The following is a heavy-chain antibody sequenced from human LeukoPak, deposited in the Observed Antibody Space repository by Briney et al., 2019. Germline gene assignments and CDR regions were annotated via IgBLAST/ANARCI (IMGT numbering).Heavy chain of an antibody. CDR3: ARADIVLPGD. D-gene: IGHD2-8*01. CDR2: VDHTGST. CDR1: DDSITMYY. V-gene: IGHV4-59*01. J-gene: IGHJ4*02. Sequence: SETLSLTCSVSDDSITMYYWTWIRQPPGKGLEWIGYVDHTGSTNFNPSLKSRVTISVDTSKNQFSLKLSSVTAADTAVYYCARADIVLPGDWGQGTLVTVSS.